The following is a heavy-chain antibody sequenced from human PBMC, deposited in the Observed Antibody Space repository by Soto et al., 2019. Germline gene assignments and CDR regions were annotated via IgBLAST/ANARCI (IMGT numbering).Heavy chain of an antibody. CDR3: ARRTYDSSGYPSGFDY. J-gene: IGHJ4*02. V-gene: IGHV5-10-1*01. CDR1: GYRFNSYW. CDR2: IDPSGSYT. Sequence: GESLKISCKGSGYRFNSYWISWVRQMPGKGLEWMGRIDPSGSYTNYSPSFQGHVTISADKSISTAYLQWSSLKASDTAMYYCARRTYDSSGYPSGFDYWGQGTLVTVSS. D-gene: IGHD3-22*01.